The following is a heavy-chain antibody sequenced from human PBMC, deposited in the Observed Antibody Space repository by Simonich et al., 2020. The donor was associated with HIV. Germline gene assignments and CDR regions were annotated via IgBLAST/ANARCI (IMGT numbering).Heavy chain of an antibody. CDR1: GGSITRSSYY. CDR3: ARQGSSGPHYYYMDL. Sequence: QLQLQESGPGLVKPSETLSLTCTVSGGSITRSSYYWGWIRQPPGEGLEWIASIYYSGGTAYNPPLKSRGTISVDTSKNHLSLNLSSVTAADTAVYYCARQGSSGPHYYYMDLWGTGTKVTVSS. V-gene: IGHV4-39*01. J-gene: IGHJ6*03. D-gene: IGHD3-22*01. CDR2: IYYSGGT.